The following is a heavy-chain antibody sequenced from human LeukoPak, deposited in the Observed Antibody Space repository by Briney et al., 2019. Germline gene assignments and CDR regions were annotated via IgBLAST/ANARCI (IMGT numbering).Heavy chain of an antibody. V-gene: IGHV4-31*03. D-gene: IGHD4-17*01. Sequence: ASETLSLTCTVSGGSISSGGYYWSWIRQHPGKGLEWIGYIYYSGSTYYNPSLKSRVTISVDTSKNQFSLELSSVTAADTAVYYCARDPAPTVTTNVWAFDIWGQGTMVTVSS. CDR3: ARDPAPTVTTNVWAFDI. CDR1: GGSISSGGYY. CDR2: IYYSGST. J-gene: IGHJ3*02.